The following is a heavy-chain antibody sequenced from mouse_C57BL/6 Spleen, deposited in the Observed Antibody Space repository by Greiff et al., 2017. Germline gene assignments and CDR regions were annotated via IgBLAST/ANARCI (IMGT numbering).Heavy chain of an antibody. CDR3: ARSDSSAPIAY. CDR1: GFPFSSYA. D-gene: IGHD3-2*02. Sequence: EVKVEESGGGLVKPGGSLKLSCAASGFPFSSYAMSWVRQTPAKRLEWVATISDGGSYTYYPDNVKGRFTISRDNAKNNLYLQMSHLKSEDTAMYYCARSDSSAPIAYWGQGTLVTVAA. CDR2: ISDGGSYT. V-gene: IGHV5-4*03. J-gene: IGHJ3*01.